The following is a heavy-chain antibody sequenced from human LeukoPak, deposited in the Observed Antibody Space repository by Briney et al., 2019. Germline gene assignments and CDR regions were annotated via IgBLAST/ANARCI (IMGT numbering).Heavy chain of an antibody. CDR3: AKAPYSGGPRGFDY. CDR2: ISPSGGST. D-gene: IGHD1-26*01. CDR1: GFTFSSYA. J-gene: IGHJ4*02. Sequence: GGSLRLSCAASGFTFSSYAMSWVRQAPGEGLEWVSTISPSGGSTFYADSVKGRFTIFRDNSKNTLYLRMNNLRVDDTAVYYCAKAPYSGGPRGFDYWGQGTLVAASS. V-gene: IGHV3-23*01.